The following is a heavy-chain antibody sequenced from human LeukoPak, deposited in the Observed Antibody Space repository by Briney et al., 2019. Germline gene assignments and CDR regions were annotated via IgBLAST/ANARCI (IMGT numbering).Heavy chain of an antibody. V-gene: IGHV3-11*01. CDR1: GFTICDYY. Sequence: GGSLRLSCGASGFTICDYYVSWIRQPPGKGLVGVLYISSSGSTIYYSDSVKGRFTISRDNAKNSLYLQMNSLRAEDTAVDYCARGGGYGYSYGSGDGMDVWGQGTTVTVSS. CDR3: ARGGGYGYSYGSGDGMDV. D-gene: IGHD5-18*01. CDR2: ISSSGSTI. J-gene: IGHJ6*02.